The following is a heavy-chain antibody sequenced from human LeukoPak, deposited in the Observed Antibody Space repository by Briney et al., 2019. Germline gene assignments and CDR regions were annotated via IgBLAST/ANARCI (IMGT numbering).Heavy chain of an antibody. J-gene: IGHJ4*02. CDR1: GGSISSHY. Sequence: PSETLSLTCTVSGGSISSHYWGWIRQPPGKGLEWIGYIYYSGSTNYNPSLKSRVTISVDTSKNQFSLKLSSVTAADTAVYYCARGTGPFDYWGQGTLVTVSS. CDR2: IYYSGST. V-gene: IGHV4-59*11. CDR3: ARGTGPFDY.